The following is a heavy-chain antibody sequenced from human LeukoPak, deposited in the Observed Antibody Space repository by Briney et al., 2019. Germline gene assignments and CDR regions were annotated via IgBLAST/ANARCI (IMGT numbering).Heavy chain of an antibody. CDR3: AKDPGYYGSGTYPTLFDY. V-gene: IGHV3-30*18. J-gene: IGHJ4*02. Sequence: GGSPRLSCAASGFTFSSYGMHWVRQAPGKGLEWVAVISYDGSNKYYADSVKGRFTISRDNFKNTLYLQMNSLRAEDTAVYYCAKDPGYYGSGTYPTLFDYWGQGTLVTVSS. CDR1: GFTFSSYG. D-gene: IGHD3-10*01. CDR2: ISYDGSNK.